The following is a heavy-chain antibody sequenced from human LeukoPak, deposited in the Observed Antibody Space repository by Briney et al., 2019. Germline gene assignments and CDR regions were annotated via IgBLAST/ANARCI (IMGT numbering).Heavy chain of an antibody. D-gene: IGHD2-2*01. Sequence: PSETLSLTCAVYGGSFSGYYWSWIRQPPGKGLEWIGYIYYSGSTTYNPSLNSRVTISVDTSKNQFSLKLTSVTAADTAVYYCARLGYCSSTSCYPDYWGQGTLVTVSS. CDR1: GGSFSGYY. J-gene: IGHJ4*02. CDR2: IYYSGST. CDR3: ARLGYCSSTSCYPDY. V-gene: IGHV4-59*01.